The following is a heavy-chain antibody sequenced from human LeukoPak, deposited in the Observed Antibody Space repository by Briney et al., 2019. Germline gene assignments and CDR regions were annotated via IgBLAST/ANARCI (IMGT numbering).Heavy chain of an antibody. J-gene: IGHJ5*02. CDR1: GFTFSSYS. D-gene: IGHD2-15*01. CDR3: ARGLEYGSGGSTWFDP. V-gene: IGHV3-21*01. CDR2: FSSSSSYI. Sequence: GGSLRLSCAASGFTFSSYSMNWVRQAPGKGLEWVSSFSSSSSYIYYAHSSKGRFTISRDNAKNSLYLQMNSLRAEDTAVYYCARGLEYGSGGSTWFDPWGQGTLVTVSS.